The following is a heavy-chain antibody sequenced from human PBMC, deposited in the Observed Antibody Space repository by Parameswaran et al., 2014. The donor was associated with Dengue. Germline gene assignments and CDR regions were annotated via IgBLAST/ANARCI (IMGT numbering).Heavy chain of an antibody. CDR3: ASIPIYCSSTSCYYYYYGMDV. Sequence: VRPGLQEGGWVWVSRINSDGSSTSYADSVKGRFTISRDNAKNTLYLQMNSLRAEDTAVYYCASIPIYCSSTSCYYYYYGMDVWGQGTTVTVSS. D-gene: IGHD2-2*01. J-gene: IGHJ6*02. CDR2: INSDGSST. V-gene: IGHV3-74*01.